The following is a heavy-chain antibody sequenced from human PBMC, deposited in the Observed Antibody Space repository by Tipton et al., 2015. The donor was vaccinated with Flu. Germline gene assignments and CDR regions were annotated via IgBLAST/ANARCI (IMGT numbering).Heavy chain of an antibody. CDR2: INHSGST. CDR1: GGSFSGYY. Sequence: TLSLTCAVYGGSFSGYYWSWIRQPPGKGLEWIGEINHSGSTNYNPSLKSRVTISVDTSKNQFSLKLSSVTAADTAVYYCARGRGAARLMTRLAVAGSFDYWGQGTLVTVSS. CDR3: ARGRGAARLMTRLAVAGSFDY. V-gene: IGHV4-34*01. D-gene: IGHD6-19*01. J-gene: IGHJ4*02.